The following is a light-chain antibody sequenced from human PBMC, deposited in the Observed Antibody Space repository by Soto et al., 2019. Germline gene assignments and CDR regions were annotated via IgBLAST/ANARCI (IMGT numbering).Light chain of an antibody. CDR2: EAA. CDR3: TSYTSASTLV. V-gene: IGLV2-14*01. CDR1: SDDIGANNY. J-gene: IGLJ2*01. Sequence: QSALTQPASVSGSPGQSITFSCTGTSDDIGANNYVSWYQHHPGKAPKILIYEAANRPSGISHRFSGSKSGNTASLTISGLQAEDEADYFCTSYTSASTLVFGGGTKLTVL.